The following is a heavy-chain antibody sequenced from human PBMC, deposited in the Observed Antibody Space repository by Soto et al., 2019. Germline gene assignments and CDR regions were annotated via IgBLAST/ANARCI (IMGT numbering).Heavy chain of an antibody. CDR3: ARGETISDY. D-gene: IGHD3-9*01. Sequence: PSETLSLTCTVSGGSISSYYWSWIRQPPGKGLEWIGYIYYSGSTNYNPSLKSRVTISVDTSKNQFSLKLSSVTAADTAVYYCARGETISDYWGQGTLVTASS. J-gene: IGHJ4*02. CDR1: GGSISSYY. CDR2: IYYSGST. V-gene: IGHV4-59*01.